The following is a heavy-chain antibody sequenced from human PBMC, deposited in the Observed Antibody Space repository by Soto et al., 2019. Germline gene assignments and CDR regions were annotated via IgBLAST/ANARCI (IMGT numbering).Heavy chain of an antibody. CDR3: ARGGSSWYGGGLDY. D-gene: IGHD6-13*01. Sequence: QVQLQESGPGLVKPSETLSLTCTVSGGSISSYYWSWIRQPPGKGLEWIGYIYYSGSTNYNPSLKSRVTISVDTPKNQFALKLSSGTAADTAVYYCARGGSSWYGGGLDYWGQGTLVTVSS. J-gene: IGHJ4*02. CDR2: IYYSGST. V-gene: IGHV4-59*01. CDR1: GGSISSYY.